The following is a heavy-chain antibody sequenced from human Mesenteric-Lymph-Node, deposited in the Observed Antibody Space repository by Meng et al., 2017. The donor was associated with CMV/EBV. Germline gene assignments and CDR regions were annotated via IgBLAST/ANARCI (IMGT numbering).Heavy chain of an antibody. J-gene: IGHJ4*02. CDR2: IKQDGGEK. CDR3: ARLTYVVGAFWTGYPPYYFDY. D-gene: IGHD3/OR15-3a*01. CDR1: GFTFSTYW. V-gene: IGHV3-7*01. Sequence: GGSLRLSCAASGFTFSTYWMSWVRQAPGKGLEWVANIKQDGGEKYYVDSVKGRFTISRDNAKNSLYLLMNSLRADDTALYYCARLTYVVGAFWTGYPPYYFDYWGQGTLVTVSS.